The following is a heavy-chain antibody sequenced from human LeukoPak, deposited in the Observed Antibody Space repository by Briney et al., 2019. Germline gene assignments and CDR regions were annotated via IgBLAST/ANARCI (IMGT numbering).Heavy chain of an antibody. CDR2: ITGSGGST. Sequence: GGSLRLSCAASGFTFSSYAMSWVRQAPGKGLEWVSAITGSGGSTYYADSVKGRFTISRDNSKNTLYLQMNSLRAEDTAVYYCARDTYDILTGYYKWAFDIWGQGTMVTVSS. J-gene: IGHJ3*02. CDR1: GFTFSSYA. D-gene: IGHD3-9*01. V-gene: IGHV3-23*01. CDR3: ARDTYDILTGYYKWAFDI.